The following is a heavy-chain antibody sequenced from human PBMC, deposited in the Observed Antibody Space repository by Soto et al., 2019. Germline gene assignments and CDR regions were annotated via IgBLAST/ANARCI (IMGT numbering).Heavy chain of an antibody. J-gene: IGHJ4*01. Sequence: GGSLILSCAVSGFIFSDYYMSWIRQAPGKGLEWVSYISSRGDIIYYGDSVKGQFTISRDNVKNSLYLQMNSPRAEDTAVYYCARDLGYYDSGGYFDYWCHGTLVTVSS. D-gene: IGHD3-22*01. CDR1: GFIFSDYY. V-gene: IGHV3-11*01. CDR2: ISSRGDII. CDR3: ARDLGYYDSGGYFDY.